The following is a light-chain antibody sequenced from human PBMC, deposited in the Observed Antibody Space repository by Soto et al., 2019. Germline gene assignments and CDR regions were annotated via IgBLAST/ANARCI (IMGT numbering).Light chain of an antibody. CDR2: EVS. V-gene: IGLV2-14*01. CDR1: SSDVGTYNY. CDR3: SSYTSSSTYV. Sequence: QSVLTQPASVSGSPGQSITISCIGTSSDVGTYNYVSWYQLHPGKAPKLMVYEVSNRPSGVSNRFSGSKSGNTASLTISGLQAEDEADYHCSSYTSSSTYVFGTGTKLTVL. J-gene: IGLJ1*01.